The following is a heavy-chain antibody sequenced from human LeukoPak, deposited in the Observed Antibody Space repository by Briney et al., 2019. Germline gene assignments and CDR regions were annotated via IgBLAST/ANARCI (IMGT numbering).Heavy chain of an antibody. CDR3: ARRSYYESGGYLDY. Sequence: SGPTLVNPTQTLTLTCTFSGFSVSTGGVGVGWSRQPPGRALEGLALIYWNDDKRYSPSLKSRLTITKDTSKNQVVLTMTNLDPVDTATYYCARRSYYESGGYLDYWGQGTLVTVSS. J-gene: IGHJ4*02. D-gene: IGHD3-22*01. V-gene: IGHV2-5*01. CDR2: IYWNDDK. CDR1: GFSVSTGGVG.